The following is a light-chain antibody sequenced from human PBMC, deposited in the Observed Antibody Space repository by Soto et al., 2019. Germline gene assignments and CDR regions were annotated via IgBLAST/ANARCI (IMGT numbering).Light chain of an antibody. CDR2: DVS. V-gene: IGKV1-5*01. J-gene: IGKJ1*01. CDR3: QQYNSYSWT. Sequence: DIKMTQSPSTLSAFVGDRVTITCRASQSISLWLAWYQQKPGKAPRLLIYDVSTLESGVPSRFSGSGSGTEFSLTIKSLEPDDFATYYCQQYNSYSWTFGQGTKVDI. CDR1: QSISLW.